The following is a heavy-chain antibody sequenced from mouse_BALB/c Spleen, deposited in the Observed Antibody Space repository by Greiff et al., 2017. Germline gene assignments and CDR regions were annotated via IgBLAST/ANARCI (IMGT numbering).Heavy chain of an antibody. CDR2: IWSGGST. V-gene: IGHV2-2*02. CDR1: GFSLTSYG. CDR3: ARNFDYDSVYFDY. Sequence: VHLVESGPGLVQPSQSLSITCTVSGFSLTSYGVHWVRQSPGKGLEWLGVIWSGGSTDYNAAFISRLSISKDNSKSQVFFKMNSLQANDTAIYYCARNFDYDSVYFDYWGQGTTLTVSS. D-gene: IGHD2-4*01. J-gene: IGHJ2*01.